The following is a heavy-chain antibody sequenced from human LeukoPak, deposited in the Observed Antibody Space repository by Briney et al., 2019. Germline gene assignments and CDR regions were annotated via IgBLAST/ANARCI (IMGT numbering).Heavy chain of an antibody. CDR1: GFTFSNYA. CDR3: ARGVVAGTPPDLDY. D-gene: IGHD6-19*01. Sequence: LPGGSLRLSCAASGFTFSNYAMSWVRQAPGKGLEWVSAISGSGGSTYYADSVKGRFTISRDNSKNTLYLQMNSLRAEDTALYYCARGVVAGTPPDLDYWGQGTLVTVSS. CDR2: ISGSGGST. J-gene: IGHJ4*02. V-gene: IGHV3-23*01.